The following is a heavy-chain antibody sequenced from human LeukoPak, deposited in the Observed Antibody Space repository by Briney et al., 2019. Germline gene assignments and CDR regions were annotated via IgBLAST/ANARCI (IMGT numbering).Heavy chain of an antibody. CDR1: GYTLTELS. V-gene: IGHV1-24*01. CDR3: ATDISGIRFLEWPLDY. CDR2: FDPEDGET. J-gene: IGHJ4*02. D-gene: IGHD3-3*01. Sequence: ASVKVSCRVSGYTLTELSMHWVRQARGKGLEWMGGFDPEDGETIYAQKFQGRVTMTEDTSTDTAYMELSSLRSEDTAVYYCATDISGIRFLEWPLDYWGQGTLVTVSS.